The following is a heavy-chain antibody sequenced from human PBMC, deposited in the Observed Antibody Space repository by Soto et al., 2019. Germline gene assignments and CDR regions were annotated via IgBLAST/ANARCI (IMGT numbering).Heavy chain of an antibody. J-gene: IGHJ6*02. D-gene: IGHD2-2*02. V-gene: IGHV1-18*04. CDR2: ISAYNGNT. CDR3: ARDVSGCSSTSCYRVDYYYGMDV. CDR1: GYTFTSYG. Sequence: ASVKVSCKASGYTFTSYGISWVRQAPGQGLEWMGWISAYNGNTNYAQKLQGRVTMTTDTSTSTAYMELRSLRSDDTAVYYCARDVSGCSSTSCYRVDYYYGMDVWGQGTTVTAP.